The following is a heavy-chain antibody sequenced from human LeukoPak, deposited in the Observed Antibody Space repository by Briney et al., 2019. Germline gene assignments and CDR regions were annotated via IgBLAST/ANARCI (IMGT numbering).Heavy chain of an antibody. V-gene: IGHV1-18*01. CDR2: ISAYNGNT. CDR3: ARSWNDVGAKTDY. CDR1: GYTFTSYG. J-gene: IGHJ4*02. Sequence: ASVKVSCKASGYTFTSYGISWVRQAPGQGLEWMGWISAYNGNTNYAQKLQGRVTMTTDTSMSTVYMELSSLRSEDTAVYYCARSWNDVGAKTDYWGQGTLVTVSS. D-gene: IGHD1-26*01.